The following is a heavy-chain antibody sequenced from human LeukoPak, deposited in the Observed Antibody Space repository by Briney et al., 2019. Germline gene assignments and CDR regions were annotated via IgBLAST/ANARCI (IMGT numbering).Heavy chain of an antibody. J-gene: IGHJ3*02. V-gene: IGHV1-2*02. CDR2: IRPDSGGT. CDR3: ARNYYGSGSYSSWGDAFDI. D-gene: IGHD3-10*01. Sequence: ASVKVSCKASGYTFSGYYIHWVRQAPGQGLEWMGWIRPDSGGTNYAQKFQGRVTMTRDTSISTAYMELSRLRSDDTAVYYCARNYYGSGSYSSWGDAFDIWGQGTMVTVSS. CDR1: GYTFSGYY.